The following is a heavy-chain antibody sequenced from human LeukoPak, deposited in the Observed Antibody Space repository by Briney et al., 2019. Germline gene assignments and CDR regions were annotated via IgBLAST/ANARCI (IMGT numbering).Heavy chain of an antibody. CDR3: ARDIDYGGAGFDY. CDR2: IYYSGST. CDR1: GYSISSGYY. J-gene: IGHJ4*02. V-gene: IGHV4-61*01. D-gene: IGHD4-23*01. Sequence: SETLSLTCTVSGYSISSGYYWSWIRQPPGKGLEWIGYIYYSGSTNYNPSLKSRVTISVDTSKNQFSLKLSSVTAADTAVYYCARDIDYGGAGFDYWGQGTLVTVSS.